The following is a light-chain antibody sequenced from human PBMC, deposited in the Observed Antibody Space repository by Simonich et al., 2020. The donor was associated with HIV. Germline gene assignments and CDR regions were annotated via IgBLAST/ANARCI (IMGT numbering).Light chain of an antibody. V-gene: IGKV2-30*02. CDR1: QSLVQSAGNTY. Sequence: DVVMTQSPLSLPVTLGQPASISCRSSQSLVQSAGNTYLNWFQQRPGQSPRRLIYKVSNRDSGVPDRFSGSGSGTDFTLKISRVEAEDVGVYDCMQALQTPITFGQGTRLEIK. CDR3: MQALQTPIT. CDR2: KVS. J-gene: IGKJ5*01.